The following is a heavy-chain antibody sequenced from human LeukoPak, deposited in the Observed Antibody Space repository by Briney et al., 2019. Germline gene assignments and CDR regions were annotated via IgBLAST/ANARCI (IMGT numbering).Heavy chain of an antibody. V-gene: IGHV1-18*01. J-gene: IGHJ4*02. D-gene: IGHD6-13*01. Sequence: ASVKVSCTASGYTFTSYGINWVRQAPGQGLEWVGWISAYNGNTNYAQKLQDRVTMTTDTSTSTAYMELRSLRSDDTAVYYCARERGQQLVDYWGQGTLVTVSS. CDR3: ARERGQQLVDY. CDR1: GYTFTSYG. CDR2: ISAYNGNT.